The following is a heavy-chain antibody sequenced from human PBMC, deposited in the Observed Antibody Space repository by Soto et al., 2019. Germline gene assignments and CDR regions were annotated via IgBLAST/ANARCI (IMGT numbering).Heavy chain of an antibody. V-gene: IGHV1-18*01. CDR1: GYTFTSYG. Sequence: QVQLVQSGAEVKKPGASVKVSCKASGYTFTSYGISWVRQAPGQGLEWMGWISAYNGNTNYAQKLQGRVTMTTDTSTSTAYMELRSLRSDDTAVYYCASAYVDNAFFSEELGAFDIWGQVTMVTVSS. CDR2: ISAYNGNT. J-gene: IGHJ3*02. CDR3: ASAYVDNAFFSEELGAFDI. D-gene: IGHD5-12*01.